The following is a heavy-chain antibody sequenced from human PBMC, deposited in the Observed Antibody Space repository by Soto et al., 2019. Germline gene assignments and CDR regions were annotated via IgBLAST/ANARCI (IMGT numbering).Heavy chain of an antibody. D-gene: IGHD3-3*01. CDR1: GGSISSSNW. V-gene: IGHV4-4*02. CDR2: IYHSGST. Sequence: SETLSLTCAVSGGSISSSNWWSWVRQPPGKGLEWIGEIYHSGSTNYNPSLKSRVTISVDKSKNQFSLKLSSVTAADTAVYYCARDYSTLGNGMDVWGQGTTVTVSS. J-gene: IGHJ6*02. CDR3: ARDYSTLGNGMDV.